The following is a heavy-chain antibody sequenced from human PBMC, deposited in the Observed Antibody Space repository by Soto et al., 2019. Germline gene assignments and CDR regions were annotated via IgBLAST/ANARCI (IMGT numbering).Heavy chain of an antibody. Sequence: ASETLSLTCTVSGGSISSGDYYWSWIRQPPGKGLEWIGYIYYSGSTYYNPSLKSRVTISVDTSKNQFSLKLSSVTAADTAVYYCARSPYCSSTSCYWYYYYYYGMDVWGQGTTVTVSS. V-gene: IGHV4-30-4*01. CDR3: ARSPYCSSTSCYWYYYYYYGMDV. J-gene: IGHJ6*02. D-gene: IGHD2-2*01. CDR2: IYYSGST. CDR1: GGSISSGDYY.